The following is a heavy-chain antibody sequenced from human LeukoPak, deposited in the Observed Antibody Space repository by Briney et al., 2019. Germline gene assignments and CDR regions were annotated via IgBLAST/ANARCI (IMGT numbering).Heavy chain of an antibody. D-gene: IGHD3-22*01. CDR2: ISAYNGNT. J-gene: IGHJ4*02. CDR3: ARGKEYYYDSSGYYYFDY. Sequence: ASVKISCKASGYTFTSYGISGLLQAPGQRLEWLVWISAYNGNTNYAQKLQGRVTMTTDTSTSTAYMELRSLRSDDTAVYYCARGKEYYYDSSGYYYFDYWGQGTLVTVSS. CDR1: GYTFTSYG. V-gene: IGHV1-18*01.